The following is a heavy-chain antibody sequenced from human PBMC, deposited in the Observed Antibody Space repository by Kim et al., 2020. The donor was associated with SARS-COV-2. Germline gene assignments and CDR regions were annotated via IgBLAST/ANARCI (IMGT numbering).Heavy chain of an antibody. CDR3: ASRIAAAGSLYYYYYGMDV. D-gene: IGHD6-13*01. J-gene: IGHJ6*02. V-gene: IGHV1-46*01. Sequence: ASVKVSCKASGYTFTSYYMHWVRQAPGQGLEWMEIINPSGGSTSYAQKFQGRVTMTRDTSTSTVYMELSSLRSEDTAVYYCASRIAAAGSLYYYYYGMDVWGQGTTVTVSS. CDR1: GYTFTSYY. CDR2: INPSGGST.